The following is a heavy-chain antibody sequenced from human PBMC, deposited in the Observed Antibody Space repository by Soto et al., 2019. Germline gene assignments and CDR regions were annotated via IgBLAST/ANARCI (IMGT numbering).Heavy chain of an antibody. CDR2: IHYSGTT. V-gene: IGHV4-59*01. CDR3: AAGEASNKNLAPYCLDF. J-gene: IGHJ4*02. CDR1: GGSMSNYF. Sequence: PSETLSLTCTVSGGSMSNYFWTWIRQPPGKGLEWLGYIHYSGTTTFFPSYNPSLCSSFTISEDTSKNQSSRKLLSVTTADTAVYFCAAGEASNKNLAPYCLDFWGQGTLVTVSS. D-gene: IGHD2-15*01.